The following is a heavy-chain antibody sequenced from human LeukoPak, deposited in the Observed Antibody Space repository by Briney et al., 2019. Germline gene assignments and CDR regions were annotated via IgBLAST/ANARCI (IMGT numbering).Heavy chain of an antibody. D-gene: IGHD7-27*01. V-gene: IGHV4-59*01. Sequence: PSETLSLTCTVSGGSISSYYWSWIRQPPGKGLEWIGYIYYIGSTNYNPSLKSRVTLSVDTSKNQFSLKLSSVTAADTAVYYCARITGVSSGDWLDPWGQGTLVTVSS. CDR3: ARITGVSSGDWLDP. CDR2: IYYIGST. CDR1: GGSISSYY. J-gene: IGHJ5*02.